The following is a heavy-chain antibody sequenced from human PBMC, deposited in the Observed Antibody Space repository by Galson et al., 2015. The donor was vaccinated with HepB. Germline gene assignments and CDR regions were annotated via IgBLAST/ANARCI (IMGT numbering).Heavy chain of an antibody. CDR1: GFTFSRYA. D-gene: IGHD3-10*01. V-gene: IGHV3-23*01. J-gene: IGHJ6*03. Sequence: SLRLSCAASGFTFSRYAMSWVRQAPGKGLEWVSAISGSGGSTYYADSVKGRFTISRDNSKNTLYLQMNSLRAEDTAVYYCAKDGLLWSWDYYYMDVWGKGTTVTVSS. CDR2: ISGSGGST. CDR3: AKDGLLWSWDYYYMDV.